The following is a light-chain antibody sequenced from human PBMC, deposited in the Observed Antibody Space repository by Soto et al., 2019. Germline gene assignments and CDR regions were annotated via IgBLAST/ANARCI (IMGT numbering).Light chain of an antibody. CDR2: AAS. CDR1: QSVTRN. V-gene: IGKV3-15*01. J-gene: IGKJ4*01. CDR3: QQYQHWPVT. Sequence: EIVMTQSPATLSVSPGERVTLSCRASQSVTRNLAWYQHTPGQSPRLLISAASSGATGLPSRLSGSGSGTDFTLTISSLQSEDAAVYYCQQYQHWPVTFGGGTKVEIK.